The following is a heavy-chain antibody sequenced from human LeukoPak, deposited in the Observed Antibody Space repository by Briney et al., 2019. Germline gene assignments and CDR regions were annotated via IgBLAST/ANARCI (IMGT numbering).Heavy chain of an antibody. CDR1: GYSFTSYW. CDR3: ARLSVYSSSFIRSYYYYYGMDV. V-gene: IGHV5-51*01. D-gene: IGHD6-6*01. Sequence: GESLKISCKGSGYSFTSYWIGWVRQMPGKGLEWMGIIYPGDSDTRYSPSFQGQVTISADKSISTAYLQWSSLKASDTAMYYCARLSVYSSSFIRSYYYYYGMDVWGQGTTVTVSS. CDR2: IYPGDSDT. J-gene: IGHJ6*02.